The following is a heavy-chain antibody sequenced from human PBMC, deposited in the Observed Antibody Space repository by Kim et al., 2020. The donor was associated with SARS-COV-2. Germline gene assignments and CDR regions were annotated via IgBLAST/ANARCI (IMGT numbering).Heavy chain of an antibody. Sequence: GGSLRLSCLAAGFTFNNYGMSWVRQAPGKGLEWVSSISGTTSPIKYVDSVKGRFTISRDNAKNSLYLQMSSLRAENTAAYYCARETGEVNGYDAFDIWGPGTMFTVSS. CDR3: ARETGEVNGYDAFDI. D-gene: IGHD3-16*01. CDR1: GFTFNNYG. V-gene: IGHV3-21*01. J-gene: IGHJ3*02. CDR2: ISGTTSPI.